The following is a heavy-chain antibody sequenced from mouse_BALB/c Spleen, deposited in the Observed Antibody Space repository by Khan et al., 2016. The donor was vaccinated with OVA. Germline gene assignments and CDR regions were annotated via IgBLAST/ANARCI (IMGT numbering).Heavy chain of an antibody. CDR3: TRDRIDY. CDR2: INPTSGYT. Sequence: VQLQESGAELAKPGASVKMSCKASGYTFTTYWMHWVKQRPGQGLEWIGYINPTSGYTDYNEKFKDRATLSADRSSSTAYMQLSSLTSEDSAVXYCTRDRIDYWGQGNTLTVSS. V-gene: IGHV1-7*01. CDR1: GYTFTTYW. J-gene: IGHJ2*01.